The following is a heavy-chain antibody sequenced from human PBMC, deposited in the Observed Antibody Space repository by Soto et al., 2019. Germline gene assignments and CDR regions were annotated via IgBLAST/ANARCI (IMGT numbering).Heavy chain of an antibody. J-gene: IGHJ1*01. CDR2: ISSDGTTT. V-gene: IGHV3-11*01. CDR3: ARGPQYFHY. Sequence: QVPLVESGGGLVKPGGSLRLSCVVSAFSFTDYYVSWIRQAPEKGLECVSYISSDGTTTYYADSVKGRFTISRDNAKNSLYLQMDSLRADDTAVYYCARGPQYFHYWGQGTLVTVSS. CDR1: AFSFTDYY.